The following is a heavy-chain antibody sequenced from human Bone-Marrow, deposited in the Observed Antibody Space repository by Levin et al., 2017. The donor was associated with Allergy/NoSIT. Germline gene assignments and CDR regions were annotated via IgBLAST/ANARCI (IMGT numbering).Heavy chain of an antibody. J-gene: IGHJ6*02. CDR2: IYWDDDK. Sequence: SGPTLVKPTQTLTLTCTFSGFSLSPTGVGVAWIRQPPGKALEWLALIYWDDDKRYRPSLKSRLTITKDTSKNQVVLRMTQMAPVDTATYYCAHTIASYGVVIPYGMDIWGQGTTVTVSS. CDR3: AHTIASYGVVIPYGMDI. D-gene: IGHD3-3*01. V-gene: IGHV2-5*02. CDR1: GFSLSPTGVG.